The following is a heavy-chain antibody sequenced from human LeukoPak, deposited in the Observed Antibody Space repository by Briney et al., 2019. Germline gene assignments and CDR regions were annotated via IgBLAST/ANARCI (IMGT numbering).Heavy chain of an antibody. D-gene: IGHD1-7*01. CDR1: TGSLNSYF. Sequence: PSGTLSLTCVVSTGSLNSYFWTWVRQPAGKGLEWIGHVSGTGTAYSNPSLESRVIISLDTSRNQFSLKLMSVTAADTAVYYCARGKELTGTSGHYSFDFWGQGTLVSVSS. J-gene: IGHJ4*02. CDR3: ARGKELTGTSGHYSFDF. CDR2: VSGTGTA. V-gene: IGHV4-4*07.